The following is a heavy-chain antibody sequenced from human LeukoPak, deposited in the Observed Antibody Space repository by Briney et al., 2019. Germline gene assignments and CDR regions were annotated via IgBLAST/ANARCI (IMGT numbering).Heavy chain of an antibody. D-gene: IGHD3-10*01. V-gene: IGHV1-2*02. CDR2: INPNSGGT. Sequence: ASVKVSCKASGGTFSSYAISWVRQAPGQGLEWMGWINPNSGGTNYAQKFQGRVTMTRDTSISTAYMELSRLRSDDTAVYYCARVEEITMVRGVIMSGAFDIWGQGTMVTVSS. CDR3: ARVEEITMVRGVIMSGAFDI. CDR1: GGTFSSYA. J-gene: IGHJ3*02.